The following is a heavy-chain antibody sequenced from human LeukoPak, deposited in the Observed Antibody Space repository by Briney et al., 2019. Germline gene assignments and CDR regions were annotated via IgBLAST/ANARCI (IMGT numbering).Heavy chain of an antibody. CDR3: ARGASGPPSILWTGDV. D-gene: IGHD2-21*01. V-gene: IGHV3-21*01. J-gene: IGHJ6*04. CDR2: ISSSSSYI. CDR1: GFTFSSYS. Sequence: PGGSLRLSCAASGFTFSSYSMNWVRQAPGKGLEWVSSISSSSSYIYYADSVKGRFTISRDNAKNSLYLQMNSLRAEDTAVYYCARGASGPPSILWTGDVWGKGTTVTISS.